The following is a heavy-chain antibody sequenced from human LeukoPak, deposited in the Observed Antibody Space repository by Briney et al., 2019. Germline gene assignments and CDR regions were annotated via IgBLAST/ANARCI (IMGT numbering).Heavy chain of an antibody. CDR3: ARLNYGEYQQRFDP. CDR1: GFTFSDYH. CDR2: ISSSSSYT. Sequence: PGGSLRLSCAASGFTFSDYHMSWIRQAPGKGLEWVSYISSSSSYTNYADSVKGRFTISRDNAKNSLYLQMNSLRAEDTAVYYCARLNYGEYQQRFDPWGQGTLVTVSS. V-gene: IGHV3-11*06. J-gene: IGHJ5*02. D-gene: IGHD4-17*01.